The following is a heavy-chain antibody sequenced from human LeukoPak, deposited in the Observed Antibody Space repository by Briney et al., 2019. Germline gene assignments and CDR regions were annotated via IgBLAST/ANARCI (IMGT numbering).Heavy chain of an antibody. CDR3: AATTTVCSGDCYSGEWWFDP. V-gene: IGHV5-51*01. CDR2: IYPGDSDV. J-gene: IGHJ5*02. CDR1: GYSLVSYW. D-gene: IGHD2-21*02. Sequence: GESLKISCKGSGYSLVSYWIAWVRQMPGKGLEWMGIIYPGDSDVRYSPSFEGQATISADMSINTAYLQWDSLKPSDTAIYYCAATTTVCSGDCYSGEWWFDPWGQGTLVTVSP.